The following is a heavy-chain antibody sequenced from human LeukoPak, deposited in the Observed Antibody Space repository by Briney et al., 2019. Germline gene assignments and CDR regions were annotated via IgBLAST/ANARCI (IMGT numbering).Heavy chain of an antibody. CDR2: INPNSGVT. D-gene: IGHD3-10*01. J-gene: IGHJ6*03. Sequence: GASVKVSCKASGYTFTAYYMHWVRQAPGQGLEWMGWINPNSGVTNYAQKFQGRVTMTRDTSISTAYMELSRLRSDDTAVYYCARDGVTMVRGNYYYYMDVWGKGTTVTVSS. CDR1: GYTFTAYY. CDR3: ARDGVTMVRGNYYYYMDV. V-gene: IGHV1-2*02.